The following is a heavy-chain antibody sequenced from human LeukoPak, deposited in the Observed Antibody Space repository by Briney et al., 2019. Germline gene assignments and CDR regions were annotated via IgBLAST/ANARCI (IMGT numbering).Heavy chain of an antibody. Sequence: GTSVKVSCKASGGTFSSYSISWVRQAPGQGLEWMGRIIPILGIVNYAQKFQGRVTITADKSTSTAYMELSSLRSEDTAVYYCARAAAGAFLFDYWGQGTLVTVSS. D-gene: IGHD6-13*01. CDR3: ARAAAGAFLFDY. V-gene: IGHV1-69*02. CDR2: IIPILGIV. J-gene: IGHJ4*02. CDR1: GGTFSSYS.